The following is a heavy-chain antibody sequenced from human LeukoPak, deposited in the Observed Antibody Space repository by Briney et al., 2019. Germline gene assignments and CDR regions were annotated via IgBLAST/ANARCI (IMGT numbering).Heavy chain of an antibody. CDR1: GFTFSSYA. V-gene: IGHV3-23*01. J-gene: IGHJ6*02. D-gene: IGHD7-27*01. CDR3: AKDSHWGPFDYYYGMDV. CDR2: ISGSGGST. Sequence: GGSLRLSCAASGFTFSSYAMSWVRQAPGKGLEWVSAISGSGGSTYYADSAKGRFTISRDNAKNSLYLQMNSLRAEDTALYYCAKDSHWGPFDYYYGMDVWGQGTTVTVSS.